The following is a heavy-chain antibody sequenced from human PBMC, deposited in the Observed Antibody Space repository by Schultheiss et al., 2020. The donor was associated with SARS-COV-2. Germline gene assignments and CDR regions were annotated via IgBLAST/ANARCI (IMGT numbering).Heavy chain of an antibody. CDR1: GGSISSSNW. V-gene: IGHV4-4*02. CDR2: IYHSGST. Sequence: SETLSLTCAVSGGSISSSNWWSWVRQPPGKGLEWIGEIYHSGSTNYNPSLKSRVTISVDKSKNQFSLKLSSVTAADTAVYYCARDSDYYGSGADAFDIWGQGTMVTVSS. CDR3: ARDSDYYGSGADAFDI. D-gene: IGHD3-10*01. J-gene: IGHJ3*02.